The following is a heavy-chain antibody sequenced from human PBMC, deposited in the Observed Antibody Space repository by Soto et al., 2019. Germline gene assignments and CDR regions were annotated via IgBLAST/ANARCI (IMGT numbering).Heavy chain of an antibody. CDR1: GGSIGSSGYY. CDR2: IYYRGST. J-gene: IGHJ4*02. D-gene: IGHD3-10*01. CDR3: ARDSYYQGSGTFDY. Sequence: QVQLQESGPGLVEPSETLSLTCTVSGGSIGSSGYYWSWIRQHPGKALEWIGYIYYRGSTYYNPSLKSRVTISVATSKNQFSLKLTSVTAAVTAVYYCARDSYYQGSGTFDYLGQGTLVTASS. V-gene: IGHV4-31*03.